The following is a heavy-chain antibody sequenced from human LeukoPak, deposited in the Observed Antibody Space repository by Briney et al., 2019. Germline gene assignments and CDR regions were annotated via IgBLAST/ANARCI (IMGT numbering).Heavy chain of an antibody. CDR1: GFTFSSYG. Sequence: GGSLRLSCAASGFTFSSYGMHWVRQAPGKGLEWVAVIPYDGSNKYYADSVKGRFTISRDNSKNTLYLQMNSLRAEDTAVYYCAKAPRGLGYCSGGSCYFSDYFDYWGQGTLVTVSS. V-gene: IGHV3-30*18. CDR3: AKAPRGLGYCSGGSCYFSDYFDY. D-gene: IGHD2-15*01. CDR2: IPYDGSNK. J-gene: IGHJ4*02.